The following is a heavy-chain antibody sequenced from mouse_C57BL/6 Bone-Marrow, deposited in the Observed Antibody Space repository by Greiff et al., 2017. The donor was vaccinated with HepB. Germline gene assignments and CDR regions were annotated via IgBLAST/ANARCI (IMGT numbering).Heavy chain of an antibody. J-gene: IGHJ4*01. CDR1: GFNIKDYY. V-gene: IGHV14-2*01. D-gene: IGHD3-2*02. Sequence: VQLQQSGAELVKPGASVKLSCTASGFNIKDYYMHWVKQRTEQGLEWIGRIDPEDGETKYAPKFQGKATITADTSSNTADLQLSSLTSEDTAVYYCARDSSGYDYAMDYWGQGTSVTVSS. CDR3: ARDSSGYDYAMDY. CDR2: IDPEDGET.